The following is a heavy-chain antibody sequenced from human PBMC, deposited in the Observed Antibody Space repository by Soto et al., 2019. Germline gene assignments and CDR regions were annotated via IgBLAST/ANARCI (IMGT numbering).Heavy chain of an antibody. D-gene: IGHD6-6*01. CDR1: GFTFSSYE. J-gene: IGHJ3*02. CDR3: ARVIDKMIAARPDPFDI. V-gene: IGHV3-48*03. CDR2: ISSSGSTI. Sequence: WGSLRLSCAASGFTFSSYEMNWVRQAPGKGLEWVSYISSSGSTIYYADSVKGRFTISRDNAKNSLYLQMNSLRAEDTAVYYCARVIDKMIAARPDPFDIWGQGTMVTVS.